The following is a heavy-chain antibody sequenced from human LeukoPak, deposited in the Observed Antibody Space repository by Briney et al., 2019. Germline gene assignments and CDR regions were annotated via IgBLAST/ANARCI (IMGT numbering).Heavy chain of an antibody. J-gene: IGHJ4*02. CDR3: ARDLVGATIVY. CDR1: GYTFTGYY. V-gene: IGHV1-2*06. D-gene: IGHD1-26*01. CDR2: INPNSGGT. Sequence: ASVKVSCKACGYTFTGYYMHWVRQAPGQGLEWMGRINPNSGGTNYAQKFQGRVTVTRDTSISTAYMELSRLRSDDTAVYYCARDLVGATIVYWGQGTLVTVSS.